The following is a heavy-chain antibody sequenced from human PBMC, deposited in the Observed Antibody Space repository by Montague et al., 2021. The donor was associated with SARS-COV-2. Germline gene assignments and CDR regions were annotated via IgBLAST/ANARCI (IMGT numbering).Heavy chain of an antibody. V-gene: IGHV4-31*03. Sequence: TLSLTCTVSGGSISSGGYYWSWIRQHPGKGLEWIGYIYYSGSTYYNPSLKSRVTISVDTSKNQFSLKLSSVTAAATALYYCARDTGISGAFDVWGQGTMVTVSS. J-gene: IGHJ3*01. CDR1: GGSISSGGYY. D-gene: IGHD2-15*01. CDR2: IYYSGST. CDR3: ARDTGISGAFDV.